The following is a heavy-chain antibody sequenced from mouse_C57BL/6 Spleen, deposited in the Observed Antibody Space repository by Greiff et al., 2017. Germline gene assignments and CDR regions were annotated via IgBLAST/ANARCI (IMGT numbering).Heavy chain of an antibody. CDR1: GFSLTSYA. Sequence: QVQLQQSGPGLVAPSQSLSITCTVSGFSLTSYAISWVRQPPGKGLVWLGVIWTGGGTNYNSALKSRLSISKDNSKSQVFLKMNSLQTDDTARYYCARIYDYDDYWYFDVWGTGTTVTVSS. V-gene: IGHV2-9-1*01. D-gene: IGHD2-4*01. CDR2: IWTGGGT. CDR3: ARIYDYDDYWYFDV. J-gene: IGHJ1*03.